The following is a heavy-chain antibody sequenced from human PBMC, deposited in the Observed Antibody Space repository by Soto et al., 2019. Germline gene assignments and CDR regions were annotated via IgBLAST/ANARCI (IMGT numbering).Heavy chain of an antibody. V-gene: IGHV5-51*01. Sequence: PGESLKISCKGSGYSFTSYWIGWVRQMPGKGLEWMGIIYPGDSDTRYSPSFQGQVTISADKSISTAYLPWSSLKASDTAMYYCARQISRDYYDSSGFTSRCYYYGMDVWGQGTTVTVSS. CDR2: IYPGDSDT. CDR1: GYSFTSYW. CDR3: ARQISRDYYDSSGFTSRCYYYGMDV. J-gene: IGHJ6*02. D-gene: IGHD3-22*01.